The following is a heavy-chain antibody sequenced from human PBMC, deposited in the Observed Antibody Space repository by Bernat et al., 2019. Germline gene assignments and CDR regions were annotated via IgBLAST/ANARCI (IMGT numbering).Heavy chain of an antibody. J-gene: IGHJ3*01. Sequence: QVQLVQSGAEVKKPGASVKVSCKASGYTFTSYGISWVRQAPGQGLEWMGWISAYNGNTNSAQKLQGRVTMTADTSTSTAYMELRSLRSDDAAVYYCARVLPNYYGSVSHSLAGYTVLGQGTMFTVS. V-gene: IGHV1-18*01. D-gene: IGHD3-10*01. CDR1: GYTFTSYG. CDR3: ARVLPNYYGSVSHSLAGYTV. CDR2: ISAYNGNT.